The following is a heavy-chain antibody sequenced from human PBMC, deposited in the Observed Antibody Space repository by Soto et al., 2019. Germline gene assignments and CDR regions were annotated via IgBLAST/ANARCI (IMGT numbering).Heavy chain of an antibody. CDR3: ARDRAFGSGYYLDAFDI. D-gene: IGHD3-22*01. CDR2: INPSGGST. CDR1: GYTFTNYG. V-gene: IGHV1-46*01. Sequence: ASVKVSCKASGYTFTNYGFSWVRQAPGQGLEWMGIINPSGGSTSYAQKFQGRVTMTRDTSTSTVYMELSSLRSEDTAVYYCARDRAFGSGYYLDAFDIWGQGTMVTVSS. J-gene: IGHJ3*02.